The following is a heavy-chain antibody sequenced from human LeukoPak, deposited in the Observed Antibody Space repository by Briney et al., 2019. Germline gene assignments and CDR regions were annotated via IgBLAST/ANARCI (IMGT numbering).Heavy chain of an antibody. J-gene: IGHJ4*02. CDR1: GFTFTSDD. V-gene: IGHV1-8*01. CDR3: ARGDDYYDVLTGYSPFAS. CDR2: INPKSGDT. D-gene: IGHD3-9*01. Sequence: GASVKVSCKASGFTFTSDDINWVRQATGQGLEWMVCINPKSGDTDYAQKFQGRVTMTKNTSISTAYMELSSLRFDDTAVYFCARGDDYYDVLTGYSPFASWGQGTLVTVSS.